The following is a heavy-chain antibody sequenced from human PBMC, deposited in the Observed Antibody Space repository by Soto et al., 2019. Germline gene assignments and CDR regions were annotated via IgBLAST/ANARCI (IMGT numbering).Heavy chain of an antibody. V-gene: IGHV1-46*01. CDR1: GYTLTSYY. D-gene: IGHD6-13*01. J-gene: IGHJ6*02. CDR3: AKEDSSSWHYYYGMDV. CDR2: INPSGGST. Sequence: ASVKVSCKASGYTLTSYYMHWVRQAPGQGLEWMGIINPSGGSTSYAQKFQGRVTMTRDTSTSTVYMELSSLRSEDTAVYYCAKEDSSSWHYYYGMDVWGQGTTVTVSS.